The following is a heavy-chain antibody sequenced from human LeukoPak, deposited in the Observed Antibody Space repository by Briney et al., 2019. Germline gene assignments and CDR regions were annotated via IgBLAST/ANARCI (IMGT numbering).Heavy chain of an antibody. D-gene: IGHD2-21*01. CDR3: ARWRGDNYWVDFFDY. CDR2: ISSNGNTK. CDR1: GFAFSDYY. V-gene: IGHV3-11*01. Sequence: KTGGSLRLSCAASGFAFSDYYMSWIRQGPGKGLEWVSYISSNGNTKHYADSVKGRFTISRDNAKNSLYLQMNSLRAEDTAVYYCARWRGDNYWVDFFDYWGQGALVTVSS. J-gene: IGHJ4*02.